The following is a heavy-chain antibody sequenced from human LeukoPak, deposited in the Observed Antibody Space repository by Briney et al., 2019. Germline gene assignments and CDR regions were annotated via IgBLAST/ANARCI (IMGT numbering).Heavy chain of an antibody. D-gene: IGHD1-26*01. CDR2: ITSSNNYV. Sequence: GGSLRLSCAASGFTFSSYWMHWVRQAPGKGLEWVSSITSSNNYVYYADSVEGRFTISRDNAKNSLFLQMNSLRAEDTAVYYCARDREVGATGYYFDYWGQGTLVTVSS. J-gene: IGHJ4*02. CDR1: GFTFSSYW. V-gene: IGHV3-21*04. CDR3: ARDREVGATGYYFDY.